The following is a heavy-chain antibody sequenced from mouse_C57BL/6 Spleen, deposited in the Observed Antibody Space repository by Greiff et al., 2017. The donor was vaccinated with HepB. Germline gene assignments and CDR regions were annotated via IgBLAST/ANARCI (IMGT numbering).Heavy chain of an antibody. CDR1: GFTFSDYG. CDR2: ISSGSSTI. V-gene: IGHV5-17*01. J-gene: IGHJ3*01. CDR3: AREDNWDVGAY. D-gene: IGHD4-1*02. Sequence: EVKVVESGGGLVKPGGSLKLSCAASGFTFSDYGMHWVRQAPEKGLEWVAYISSGSSTIYYADTVKGRFPISRDNAKNTLFLQMTSLRSEDTAMYYCAREDNWDVGAYWGQGTLVTVSA.